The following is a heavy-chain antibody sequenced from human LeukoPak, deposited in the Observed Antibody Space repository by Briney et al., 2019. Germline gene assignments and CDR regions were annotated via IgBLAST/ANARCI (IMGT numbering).Heavy chain of an antibody. V-gene: IGHV1-69*13. CDR2: IIPIFGTA. D-gene: IGHD3-22*01. CDR3: ARSPKITMIVVVNAFDI. J-gene: IGHJ3*02. CDR1: GGTFSSYA. Sequence: SVKVSCKASGGTFSSYAISRVRQAPGPGLEWMGGIIPIFGTANYAQKFQGKVTITADESTSTAYMELSSLRSEDTAVYYCARSPKITMIVVVNAFDIWGQGTMVTVSS.